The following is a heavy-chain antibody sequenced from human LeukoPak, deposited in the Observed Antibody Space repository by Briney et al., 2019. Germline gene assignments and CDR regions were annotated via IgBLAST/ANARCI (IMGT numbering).Heavy chain of an antibody. V-gene: IGHV1-8*01. D-gene: IGHD2-2*01. CDR2: MNPNSGNT. CDR3: ARGPLSLVNYYMDV. J-gene: IGHJ6*03. CDR1: GYTFTSYD. Sequence: ASVKVSCKASGYTFTSYDINWVRQATGQGLEWMGRMNPNSGNTGYAQKFQGRVTMTRNTSISTAYMELSSLRSEDTAVYYCARGPLSLVNYYMDVWGKGTTVTISS.